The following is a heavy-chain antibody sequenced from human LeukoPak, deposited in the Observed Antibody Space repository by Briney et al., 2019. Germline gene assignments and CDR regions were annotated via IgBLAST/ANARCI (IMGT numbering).Heavy chain of an antibody. CDR1: GYSFTSYW. J-gene: IGHJ3*02. D-gene: IGHD6-19*01. CDR3: ARPYSSGWYVVDAFDI. CDR2: IYPGDSDT. V-gene: IGHV5-51*01. Sequence: GESLKISCKGSGYSFTSYWIGWVRQMSGKGLEWMGIIYPGDSDTRYSPSFQGQVTISADKSISTAYLQWSSLKASDTAMYYCARPYSSGWYVVDAFDIWGQGTMVTVSS.